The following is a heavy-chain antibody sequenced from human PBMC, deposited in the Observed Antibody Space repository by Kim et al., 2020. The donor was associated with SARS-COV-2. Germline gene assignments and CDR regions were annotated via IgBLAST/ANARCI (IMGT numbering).Heavy chain of an antibody. V-gene: IGHV3-73*01. CDR2: IRSKANNYAT. CDR1: GFTFSDSA. D-gene: IGHD6-19*01. Sequence: GGSLRLSCAASGFTFSDSAMHWVRQASGKGLEWVGRIRSKANNYATTYAASVTGRFTISRDDSKSTAHLQMNSLKTEDTAVYYCTRQHNSAWPVAHWGQGTLVTVSS. J-gene: IGHJ4*02. CDR3: TRQHNSAWPVAH.